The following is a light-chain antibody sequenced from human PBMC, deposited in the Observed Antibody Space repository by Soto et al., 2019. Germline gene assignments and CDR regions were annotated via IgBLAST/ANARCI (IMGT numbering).Light chain of an antibody. J-gene: IGKJ4*01. Sequence: DIQMTQSPSTLSASVGDRVTITCRASQSISSWLAWYQQKPGKAPKLLLYKASSLESGVPSRFSGSGSGTEFTLTISSLQPDDFATYYRQQYNSYPLAFGGGTKVEIK. V-gene: IGKV1-5*03. CDR1: QSISSW. CDR2: KAS. CDR3: QQYNSYPLA.